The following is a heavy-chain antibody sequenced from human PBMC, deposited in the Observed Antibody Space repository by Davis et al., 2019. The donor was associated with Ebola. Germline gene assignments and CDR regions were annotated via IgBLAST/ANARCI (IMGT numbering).Heavy chain of an antibody. CDR1: GYTFTSYY. V-gene: IGHV1-46*01. D-gene: IGHD3-3*01. Sequence: ASVKVSCKASGYTFTSYYMHWVRQAPGQGLEWMGIINPSGGSTSYAQKFQGRVTMTRDTSTSTVYMELSSLRSDDTAVYYCARYRITIFGVANWFDPWGQGTLVTVSS. CDR3: ARYRITIFGVANWFDP. J-gene: IGHJ5*02. CDR2: INPSGGST.